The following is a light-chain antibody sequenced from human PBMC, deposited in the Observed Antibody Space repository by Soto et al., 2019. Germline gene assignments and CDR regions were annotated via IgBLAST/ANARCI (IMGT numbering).Light chain of an antibody. CDR1: SGDVGGYNY. J-gene: IGLJ1*01. V-gene: IGLV2-14*01. CDR3: SSYTSSSTYV. CDR2: EVS. Sequence: QSALTQPASVSGSPGQSITISCTGTSGDVGGYNYVSWYQQHPGKAPKLMIYEVSNRPSGISNRFSGSKSGNTASLTISGLQAEDEADYYCSSYTSSSTYVFGTGTQLTVL.